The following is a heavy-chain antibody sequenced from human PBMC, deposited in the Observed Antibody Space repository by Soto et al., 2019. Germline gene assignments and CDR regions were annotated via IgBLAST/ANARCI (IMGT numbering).Heavy chain of an antibody. Sequence: ASVKVSCKASGGTFSSYAISWLRQAPGQGLEWMGGIIPIFGTANYAQKFQGRVTITADKSTSTAYMELSSLRSEDTAVYYCARVSKQQLVRGGYYYGMDVWGQGTTVTVSS. D-gene: IGHD6-13*01. CDR3: ARVSKQQLVRGGYYYGMDV. V-gene: IGHV1-69*06. CDR2: IIPIFGTA. J-gene: IGHJ6*02. CDR1: GGTFSSYA.